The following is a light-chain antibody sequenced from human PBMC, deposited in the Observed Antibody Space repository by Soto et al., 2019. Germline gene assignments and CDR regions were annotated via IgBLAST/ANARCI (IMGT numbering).Light chain of an antibody. CDR1: QSVSSSS. CDR2: GTS. Sequence: TVLTHSPGTLSLSPGERATLSCRASQSVSSSSLAWYQQRPGQAPRLLIYGTSSRATGIPDRFSGSGSGTDFTLTISSLQPADFAIYYCQQRISWPLTFGGGTKVDIK. J-gene: IGKJ4*01. CDR3: QQRISWPLT. V-gene: IGKV3D-20*02.